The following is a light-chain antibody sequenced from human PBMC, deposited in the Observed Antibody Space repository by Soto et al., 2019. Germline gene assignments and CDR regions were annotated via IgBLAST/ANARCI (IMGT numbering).Light chain of an antibody. CDR1: QSVGANY. J-gene: IGKJ2*01. V-gene: IGKV3-20*01. CDR2: GTP. CDR3: QHYGSSPRT. Sequence: EIVLTQSPGTLSLSPGERATLSCRASQSVGANYLAWYQQKPGQAPRLLIYGTPNRATGIPARFSGSGSGTDFTLTINRLEPEDSAVYYCQHYGSSPRTFGQGTKLEIK.